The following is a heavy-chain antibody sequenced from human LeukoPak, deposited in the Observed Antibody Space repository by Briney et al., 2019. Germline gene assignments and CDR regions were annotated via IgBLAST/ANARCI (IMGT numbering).Heavy chain of an antibody. CDR1: GGSIGSSNCY. J-gene: IGHJ4*02. D-gene: IGHD3-22*01. V-gene: IGHV4-39*01. CDR2: IYYSGST. Sequence: PSETLSLTCNVSGGSIGSSNCYWGWIRQPPGKGLEWIGSIYYSGSTYYSPSLKSRVTISVDTSKNQFSLKLSSVTAADTAVYYCARRYYYDSSGYYHYFDYWGQGTLVTVSS. CDR3: ARRYYYDSSGYYHYFDY.